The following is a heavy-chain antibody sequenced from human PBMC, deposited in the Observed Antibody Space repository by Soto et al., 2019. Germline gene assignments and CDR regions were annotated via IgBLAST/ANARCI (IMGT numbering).Heavy chain of an antibody. Sequence: EVQLVESGGGLVQPGGSLRLSCAASGFTFSSYWMSWVRQAPGKGLEWVANIKQDGSEKYYVDSVKGRFTISRDNAKNSLYRQMNSRRAEDTAVYYWARDRGGTPGDYWGQGTLVTVSS. J-gene: IGHJ4*02. CDR3: ARDRGGTPGDY. V-gene: IGHV3-7*01. CDR1: GFTFSSYW. D-gene: IGHD1-7*01. CDR2: IKQDGSEK.